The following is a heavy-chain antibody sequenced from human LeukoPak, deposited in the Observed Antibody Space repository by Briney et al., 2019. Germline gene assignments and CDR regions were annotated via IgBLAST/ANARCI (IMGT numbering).Heavy chain of an antibody. Sequence: PSETLSLTCTVSGGSILTYYWSWIRQPPGKGLEWIGYTHYSGYPNHNPYLESRVAHSVDPFKSQFYLRLTSVTPADTAVYYCAASSGWYSPYYYGMDVWGQGTTVTVSS. CDR3: AASSGWYSPYYYGMDV. CDR2: THYSGYP. CDR1: GGSILTYY. J-gene: IGHJ6*02. D-gene: IGHD6-19*01. V-gene: IGHV4-59*01.